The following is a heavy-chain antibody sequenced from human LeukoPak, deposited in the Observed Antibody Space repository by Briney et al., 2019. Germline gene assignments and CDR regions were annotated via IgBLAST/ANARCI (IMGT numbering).Heavy chain of an antibody. CDR1: GFTVSSNY. D-gene: IGHD3-10*01. V-gene: IGHV3-53*01. CDR2: IYSGGST. CDR3: ARILGGIDY. J-gene: IGHJ4*02. Sequence: GGSLRLSCAASGFTVSSNYMTWVRQAPGKGLEWVSVIYSGGSTYYADSVKGRFTLSRDNSKNTLYLPMNSLSAEDSPVYYCARILGGIDYRGQGPLVPVSS.